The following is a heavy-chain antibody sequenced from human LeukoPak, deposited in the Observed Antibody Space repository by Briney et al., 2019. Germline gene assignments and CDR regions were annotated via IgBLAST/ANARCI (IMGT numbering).Heavy chain of an antibody. J-gene: IGHJ6*03. D-gene: IGHD6-13*01. CDR2: ISYDGSNK. Sequence: GGSLRLSCAASGFTFSSYGMHWVRQAPGKGLEWVAVISYDGSNKYYADSVKGRFTISRDNSKNTLYLQMNSLRAEDTAVYYCAKQRGIPYSSTSYYYMDVWGKGTTVTVSS. CDR3: AKQRGIPYSSTSYYYMDV. CDR1: GFTFSSYG. V-gene: IGHV3-30*18.